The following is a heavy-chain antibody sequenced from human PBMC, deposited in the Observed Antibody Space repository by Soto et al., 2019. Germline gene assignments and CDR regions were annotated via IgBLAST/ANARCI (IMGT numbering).Heavy chain of an antibody. J-gene: IGHJ4*02. V-gene: IGHV3-7*01. CDR3: ARDFYGGYTYGPGDY. CDR1: GFMFSAYW. Sequence: GGSLRLSCAASGFMFSAYWMSWVRQAPGKGLEWVANIHGDGGKIYYVDSVKGRFTISRDNTKRSLYLQMNSLRAEDTAVYYCARDFYGGYTYGPGDYWGQGALVTVSS. D-gene: IGHD5-18*01. CDR2: IHGDGGKI.